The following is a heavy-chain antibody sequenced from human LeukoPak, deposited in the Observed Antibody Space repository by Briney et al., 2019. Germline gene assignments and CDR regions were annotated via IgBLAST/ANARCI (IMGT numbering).Heavy chain of an antibody. CDR2: IYYGGST. CDR1: GGSISSYY. J-gene: IGHJ4*02. D-gene: IGHD1-26*01. CDR3: ARVYSGSYHY. V-gene: IGHV4-59*01. Sequence: SETLSLTCTVSGGSISSYYWSWIRQPPGKGLEWIGYIYYGGSTNYNPSLKSRVTISVDTSKNQFSLKLSSVTAADTAVYYCARVYSGSYHYWGQGTLVTVSS.